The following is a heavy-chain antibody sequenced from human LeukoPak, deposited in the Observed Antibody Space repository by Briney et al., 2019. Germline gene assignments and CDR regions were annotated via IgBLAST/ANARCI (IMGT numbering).Heavy chain of an antibody. D-gene: IGHD5-24*01. Sequence: PSETLSLTCTVSGVSISSGSYYWIWIRQPAGKGLEWIGRIYTSGSSNYNASLKSRVTISVHTYKNLFSLKLSSVTAADTPGYYCARGRRDCYNKCCYPWGQGNLVTVSS. CDR2: IYTSGSS. CDR3: ARGRRDCYNKCCYP. V-gene: IGHV4-61*02. J-gene: IGHJ5*02. CDR1: GVSISSGSYY.